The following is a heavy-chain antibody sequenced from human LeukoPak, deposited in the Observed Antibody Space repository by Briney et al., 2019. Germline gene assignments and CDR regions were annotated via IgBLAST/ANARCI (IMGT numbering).Heavy chain of an antibody. CDR2: ISGYGGST. CDR1: GFTFSSYA. J-gene: IGHJ1*01. CDR3: ATKGVMYSGRYYGGYFQH. Sequence: QPGGSLRLSCAASGFTFSSYAMSWVRQAPGKGLEWVSAISGYGGSTYYADSVKGRFTISRDNSKNTLFLQMNNLRAEDTAVYYCATKGVMYSGRYYGGYFQHWGQGTLVTVSS. D-gene: IGHD1-26*01. V-gene: IGHV3-23*01.